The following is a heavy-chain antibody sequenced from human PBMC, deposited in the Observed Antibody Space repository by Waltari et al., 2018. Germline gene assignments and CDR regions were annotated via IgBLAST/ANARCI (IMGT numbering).Heavy chain of an antibody. Sequence: EVQLVESGGGLVQPGGSLRLSCAASGFTFSSYEMNWVRQAPGKGLEWVSYISSSGSTIDYADSGKGRFTISRDNAKNSLYLQMNSLRAEDTAVYYCARDGGYSSGWGFDYWGQGTLVIVSS. V-gene: IGHV3-48*03. CDR3: ARDGGYSSGWGFDY. CDR2: ISSSGSTI. CDR1: GFTFSSYE. J-gene: IGHJ4*02. D-gene: IGHD6-19*01.